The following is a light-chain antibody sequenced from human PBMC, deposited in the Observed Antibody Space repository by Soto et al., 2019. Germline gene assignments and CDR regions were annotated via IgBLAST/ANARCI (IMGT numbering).Light chain of an antibody. CDR2: GNS. J-gene: IGLJ2*01. CDR3: QSYDSSLSGVV. Sequence: QLVLTQPPSVSGAPGQRVTISCTGSSSNIGAGYDVHWYQQLPGTAPKLLIYGNSNRPSGVPDRFSGSKSGTSASLANTGLQAEDEADYYCQSYDSSLSGVVFGGWTKLTVL. V-gene: IGLV1-40*01. CDR1: SSNIGAGYD.